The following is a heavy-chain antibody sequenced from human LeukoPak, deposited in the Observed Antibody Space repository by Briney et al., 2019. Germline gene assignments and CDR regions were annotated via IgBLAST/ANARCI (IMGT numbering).Heavy chain of an antibody. CDR1: GGSISSYY. CDR2: IYYSGST. CDR3: ATTYYYDSSGYYPDY. D-gene: IGHD3-22*01. V-gene: IGHV4-59*01. Sequence: PSETLSLTCTVSGGSISSYYWSWIRQPPGKGLEWIGYIYYSGSTNYNPSLKSRVTISVDTSKNQFSLKLSSVTAADTAVYYCATTYYYDSSGYYPDYWGQGTLVTVSS. J-gene: IGHJ4*02.